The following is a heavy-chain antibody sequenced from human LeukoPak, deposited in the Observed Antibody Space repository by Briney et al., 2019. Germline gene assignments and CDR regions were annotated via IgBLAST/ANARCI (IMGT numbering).Heavy chain of an antibody. CDR3: ARVNAFSSLQLDY. V-gene: IGHV1-2*02. CDR1: GYTLTAYY. Sequence: ASVKVSCKASGYTLTAYYIHWVRQAPGQGLEWMGWINPNSGGKSYAQKFRGRVTMTRDTSINTAYMEVNGLRSDDTAVYYCARVNAFSSLQLDYWGQGTPVTVTS. J-gene: IGHJ4*02. D-gene: IGHD2-15*01. CDR2: INPNSGGK.